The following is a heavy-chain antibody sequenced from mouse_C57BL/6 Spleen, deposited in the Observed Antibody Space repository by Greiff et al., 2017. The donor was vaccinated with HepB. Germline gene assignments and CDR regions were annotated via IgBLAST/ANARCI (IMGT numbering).Heavy chain of an antibody. Sequence: VQLQQSGPELVKPGASVKISCKASGYAFSSSWMNWVKQRPGKGLEWIGRIYPGDGDTNYNGKFKGKATLTADKSSSTAYMQLSSLTSEDSAVYFCATIYYDYDEAWFAYWGQGTLVTVSA. D-gene: IGHD2-4*01. CDR3: ATIYYDYDEAWFAY. J-gene: IGHJ3*01. CDR1: GYAFSSSW. CDR2: IYPGDGDT. V-gene: IGHV1-82*01.